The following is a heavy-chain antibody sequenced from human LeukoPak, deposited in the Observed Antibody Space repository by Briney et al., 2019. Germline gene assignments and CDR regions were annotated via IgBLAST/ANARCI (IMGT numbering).Heavy chain of an antibody. CDR1: GYTLTELS. CDR3: ASIGVAGWLDAFDI. Sequence: ASVKVSCKVSGYTLTELSMHWVRQAPGKGLEWMGGFDPEDGETIYAQKFQGRVTMTEDTSTDTAYMELSSLRSEDTAVYYCASIGVAGWLDAFDIWGQGTMVTVSS. CDR2: FDPEDGET. D-gene: IGHD6-19*01. J-gene: IGHJ3*02. V-gene: IGHV1-24*01.